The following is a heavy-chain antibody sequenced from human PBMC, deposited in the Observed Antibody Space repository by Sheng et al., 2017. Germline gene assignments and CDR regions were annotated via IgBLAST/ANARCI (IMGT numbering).Heavy chain of an antibody. Sequence: EVQLVESGGGLVQPGGSLRLSCAASGFPFSSYWMSWVRQAPGKGLEWVANINQDGSEKYYVDSVKGRFTISRDNAKNSLYLQVNSLRAEDTAIYYCARGWIQLWPFDYWGQGTLVTVSS. V-gene: IGHV3-7*01. CDR2: INQDGSEK. CDR3: ARGWIQLWPFDY. CDR1: GFPFSSYW. J-gene: IGHJ4*02. D-gene: IGHD5-18*01.